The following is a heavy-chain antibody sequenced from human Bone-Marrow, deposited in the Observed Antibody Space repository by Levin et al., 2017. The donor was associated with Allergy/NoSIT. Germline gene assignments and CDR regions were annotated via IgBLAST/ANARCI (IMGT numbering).Heavy chain of an antibody. D-gene: IGHD2-2*01. CDR2: ISNDGSNK. CDR3: AKDSASCSSNSATYGMEV. Sequence: GESLKISCAASGFTFSDYGMHWVRQAPGKGLEWVAAISNDGSNKYYADSVKGRFTISRDNSKNTLYLQLNSLRAEDTAVYYCAKDSASCSSNSATYGMEVWGQGTSVTVS. V-gene: IGHV3-30*18. CDR1: GFTFSDYG. J-gene: IGHJ6*02.